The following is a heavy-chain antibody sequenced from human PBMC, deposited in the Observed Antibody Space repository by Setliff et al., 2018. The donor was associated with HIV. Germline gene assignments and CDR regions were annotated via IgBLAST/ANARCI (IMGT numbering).Heavy chain of an antibody. V-gene: IGHV4-61*01. Sequence: SETLSLTCSVSGGSVSSVNYYWSWIRQPPGKGLEWIGRIFASGNTNYNPSLESRVTMSVDTSKNQFSLRLSSVTAADTAVYYCARDQKGYSYGYFDSWGQGTLVTVS. D-gene: IGHD5-18*01. CDR3: ARDQKGYSYGYFDS. J-gene: IGHJ4*02. CDR2: IFASGNT. CDR1: GGSVSSVNYY.